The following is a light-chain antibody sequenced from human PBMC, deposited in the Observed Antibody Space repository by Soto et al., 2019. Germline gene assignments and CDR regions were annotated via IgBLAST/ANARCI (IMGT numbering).Light chain of an antibody. Sequence: QSVLTQPPSVSAAPGQQVTISCSGETSNIGNNYVSWYQQLPGTAPKLLIYDTNNRPSGIPDRFSGSKSGTSATLGITGLQSGDEAVYYCGAWDSSRSGVLFGGGTKLTVL. CDR3: GAWDSSRSGVL. V-gene: IGLV1-51*01. CDR2: DTN. CDR1: TSNIGNNY. J-gene: IGLJ2*01.